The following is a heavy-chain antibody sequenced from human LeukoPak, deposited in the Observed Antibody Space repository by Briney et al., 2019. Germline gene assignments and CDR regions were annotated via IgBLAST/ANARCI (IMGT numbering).Heavy chain of an antibody. CDR2: IYPGDSDT. V-gene: IGHV5-51*01. D-gene: IGHD3-16*01. Sequence: GESLKISCKGSGYSFTSLWIGWVRQMPGKGLEWMGIIYPGDSDTRYSPSFQGQVTFSADKSINTAYLQWSSLKASDTAMYYCARLSAVPRGEFDYWGQGTLVTVSS. J-gene: IGHJ4*02. CDR1: GYSFTSLW. CDR3: ARLSAVPRGEFDY.